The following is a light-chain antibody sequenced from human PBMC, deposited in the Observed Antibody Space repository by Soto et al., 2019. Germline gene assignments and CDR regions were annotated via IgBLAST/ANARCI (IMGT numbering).Light chain of an antibody. Sequence: DIQMTQSPSSLSASIGDRVTIACQASQGINNYLNLYQQKPGKAPKLLISDATNLQTGLPSRFTGSGSGTDFTFTISSLQPEDAGTYYCQQFDNLPLTFGGGTKVEI. CDR1: QGINNY. J-gene: IGKJ4*01. CDR2: DAT. CDR3: QQFDNLPLT. V-gene: IGKV1-33*01.